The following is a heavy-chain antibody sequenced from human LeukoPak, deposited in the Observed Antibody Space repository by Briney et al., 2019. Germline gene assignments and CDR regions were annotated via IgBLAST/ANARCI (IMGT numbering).Heavy chain of an antibody. V-gene: IGHV1-18*04. CDR2: ISAYNGNT. Sequence: ASVKVFCKASGYTFTSYGISWVRQAPGQGLEWMGWISAYNGNTNYAQKLQGRVTMTTDTSTSTAYMELRSLRSDDTAVYYCARGAGYSSSWYPPGVDYWGQGTLVTVSS. CDR1: GYTFTSYG. J-gene: IGHJ4*02. D-gene: IGHD6-13*01. CDR3: ARGAGYSSSWYPPGVDY.